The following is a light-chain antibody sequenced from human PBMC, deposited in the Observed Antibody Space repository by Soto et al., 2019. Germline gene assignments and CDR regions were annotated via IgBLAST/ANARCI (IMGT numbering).Light chain of an antibody. CDR1: GSDVGGYNY. CDR3: SSYTSSNTYV. Sequence: QSVLTQPASVSGSPGQSIAISCTGSGSDVGGYNYVSWYQQYPGKAPKLMIYEVSNRPSGVSNRFSGSKSVNTASLTISGLQAEDEADYYCSSYTSSNTYVFGTGTKVTVL. CDR2: EVS. V-gene: IGLV2-14*01. J-gene: IGLJ1*01.